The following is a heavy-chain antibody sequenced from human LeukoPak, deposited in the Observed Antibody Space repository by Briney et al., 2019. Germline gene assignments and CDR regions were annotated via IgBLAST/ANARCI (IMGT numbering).Heavy chain of an antibody. V-gene: IGHV1-69*01. Sequence: SVKVSCKASGGTFSSYAISWVRQAPGQGLEWMGGIIPIFGTANYAQKFQGRVTITADESTSTAYMELSSLRSEDTAVYYCAGDWESGGYNWFDPWGQGTLVTVSS. D-gene: IGHD2-8*02. CDR3: AGDWESGGYNWFDP. CDR2: IIPIFGTA. CDR1: GGTFSSYA. J-gene: IGHJ5*02.